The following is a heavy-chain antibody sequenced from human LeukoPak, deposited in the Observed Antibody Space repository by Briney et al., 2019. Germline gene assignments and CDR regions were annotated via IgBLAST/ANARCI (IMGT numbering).Heavy chain of an antibody. V-gene: IGHV4-34*01. J-gene: IGHJ3*02. CDR3: ASETVRSPAFDI. CDR1: GGSFSGYY. D-gene: IGHD3-22*01. Sequence: SETLSLTCAVYGGSFSGYYWSWIRQPPGKGLQWIGEINHSGSTNYNPPLKRRVTISVATSKHQFSLKMSSVAAAATAVYYCASETVRSPAFDIWGQGTMVTVSS. CDR2: INHSGST.